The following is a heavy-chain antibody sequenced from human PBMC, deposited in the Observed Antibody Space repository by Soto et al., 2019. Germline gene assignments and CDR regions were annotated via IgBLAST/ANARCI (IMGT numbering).Heavy chain of an antibody. J-gene: IGHJ4*02. CDR2: ISSTGDGS. CDR1: EVTICSYE. V-gene: IGHV3-48*03. CDR3: ARVHCSTTTCHVQAFDS. Sequence: GGPRMLYCGASEVTICSYEMNRVRHAPVKTLEWVSYISSTGDGSYYADSVKGRFTISRDNAKNSLYLQMNSLRVEDTAVYYCARVHCSTTTCHVQAFDSWGQGTLVTVSS. D-gene: IGHD2-2*01.